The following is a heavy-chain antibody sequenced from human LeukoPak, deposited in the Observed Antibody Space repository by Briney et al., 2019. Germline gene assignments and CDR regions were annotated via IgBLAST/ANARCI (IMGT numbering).Heavy chain of an antibody. CDR1: GYNFANYW. D-gene: IGHD4-11*01. CDR3: ARFRRYSSYYYYMDV. CDR2: IYPDDSDT. V-gene: IGHV5-51*01. Sequence: GESLKISCYGSGYNFANYWIGWVRQMPGKGLEWMGIIYPDDSDTRYSPSFQGQVTFSADKPITTAYLQWSSLKASDTAMYYCARFRRYSSYYYYMDVWGTGTTVTVSS. J-gene: IGHJ6*03.